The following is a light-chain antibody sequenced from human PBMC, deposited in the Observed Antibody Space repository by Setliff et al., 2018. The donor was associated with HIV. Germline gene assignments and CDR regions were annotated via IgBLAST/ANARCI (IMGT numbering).Light chain of an antibody. Sequence: QSALAQPPSASGSPGQSVTISCTGTSSDVGGYNYVSWYQQHPGKAPKLMIYEVNKRASGVPDRFSGSKSGNTASLTVSGLQAEDEADYYCSSYTSSTTPVIFGGGTKVTVL. CDR2: EVN. CDR1: SSDVGGYNY. J-gene: IGLJ2*01. V-gene: IGLV2-8*01. CDR3: SSYTSSTTPVI.